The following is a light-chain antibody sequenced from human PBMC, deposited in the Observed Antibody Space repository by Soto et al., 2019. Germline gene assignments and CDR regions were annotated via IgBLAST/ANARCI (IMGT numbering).Light chain of an antibody. V-gene: IGKV3-20*01. CDR1: QSVSSSY. CDR2: AAS. Sequence: EIVLTQSPCTLSLSPGERATLSCRASQSVSSSYLAWYQQKPGQAPRLLIYAASSRSTGIPDRFSGSGSGTDLPPSTSRLEHEDFAGYYCQQYGSSPPWTFGQGTKVEIK. CDR3: QQYGSSPPWT. J-gene: IGKJ1*01.